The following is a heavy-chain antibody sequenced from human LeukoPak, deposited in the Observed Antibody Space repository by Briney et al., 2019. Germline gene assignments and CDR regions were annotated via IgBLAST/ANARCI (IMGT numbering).Heavy chain of an antibody. J-gene: IGHJ4*02. V-gene: IGHV4-59*08. CDR1: GGSISSYY. Sequence: SETLSLTCTVSGGSISSYYWSWIRQPPGKGLEWIGYIYYSGSTNYNPSLKSRVTISVATSKNQFSLKLTSVTAADTALYYCARVTMIVDSPDYFDYWGQGTLVPVSS. CDR3: ARVTMIVDSPDYFDY. CDR2: IYYSGST. D-gene: IGHD3-22*01.